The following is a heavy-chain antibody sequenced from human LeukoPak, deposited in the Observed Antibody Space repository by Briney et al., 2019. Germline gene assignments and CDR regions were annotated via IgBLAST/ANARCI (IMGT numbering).Heavy chain of an antibody. CDR1: GYTFTGYY. Sequence: ASVKVSCKASGYTFTGYYMHWVRQAPGQGLEWMGWINPNSGGTNYAQKFQGRVTMTRDTSISAAYMELSRLRSDDTAVYYCARFGLNCSSTSCYATDYWGQGTLVTVSS. CDR2: INPNSGGT. V-gene: IGHV1-2*02. CDR3: ARFGLNCSSTSCYATDY. J-gene: IGHJ4*02. D-gene: IGHD2-2*01.